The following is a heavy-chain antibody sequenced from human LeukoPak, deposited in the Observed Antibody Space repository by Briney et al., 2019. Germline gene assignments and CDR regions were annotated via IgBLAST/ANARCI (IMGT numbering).Heavy chain of an antibody. V-gene: IGHV3-72*01. D-gene: IGHD6-6*01. CDR3: ALSLAARWDAYDY. Sequence: GGSLRLSCAASGLTFSDHYMDWVRQAPGKGLEWVGRTSNKGNTYTAEYAASVKGRFTISRDGSANSLYLRMNSLKIEDTAVYYCALSLAARWDAYDYWGQGTLVTVSS. CDR2: TSNKGNTYTA. J-gene: IGHJ4*02. CDR1: GLTFSDHY.